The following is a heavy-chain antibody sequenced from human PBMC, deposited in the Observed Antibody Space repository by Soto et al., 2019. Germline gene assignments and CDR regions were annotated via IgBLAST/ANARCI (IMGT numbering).Heavy chain of an antibody. CDR2: MHDSGST. V-gene: IGHV4-59*01. Sequence: QVQLQESGPGLVKPSETLSLTCTVSGGSISSYYWNWIRQPPGKGLEWIGYMHDSGSTSYNPSLKSRVTTSVDTSRNQLSLKLISVTAADTAVYYCAAPPRYWGQGILVTVSS. CDR3: AAPPRY. CDR1: GGSISSYY. D-gene: IGHD6-6*01. J-gene: IGHJ1*01.